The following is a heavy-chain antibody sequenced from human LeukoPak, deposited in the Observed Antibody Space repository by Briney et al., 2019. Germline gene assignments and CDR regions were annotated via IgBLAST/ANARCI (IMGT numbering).Heavy chain of an antibody. Sequence: SETLSLTCTVSGGSISSSSYYWGWIRQPPGKGLEWIGSIYYSGSTYYNPSLKSRVTISVDTSKNQFSLKLSSVTAADTAVYYCARVGPDGLLSHILYYDSSGYWPMDYYYYYYMDVWGKGTTVTVSS. CDR3: ARVGPDGLLSHILYYDSSGYWPMDYYYYYYMDV. V-gene: IGHV4-39*07. D-gene: IGHD3-22*01. J-gene: IGHJ6*03. CDR2: IYYSGST. CDR1: GGSISSSSYY.